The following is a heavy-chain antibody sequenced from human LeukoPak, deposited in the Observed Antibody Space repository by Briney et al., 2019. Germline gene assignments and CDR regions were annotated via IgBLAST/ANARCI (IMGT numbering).Heavy chain of an antibody. V-gene: IGHV4-39*01. CDR2: IYYSGST. CDR1: GGSISSSSYY. CDR3: AIYLAAGDYYYYYMDV. D-gene: IGHD6-13*01. Sequence: SETLSLTCTVSGGSISSSSYYWGWIRQPPGKWVEWIGSIYYSGSTYYNPSLKSRVTISVDTSKNQFSLKLSSVTAADTAVYYCAIYLAAGDYYYYYMDVWGKGTTVTVSS. J-gene: IGHJ6*03.